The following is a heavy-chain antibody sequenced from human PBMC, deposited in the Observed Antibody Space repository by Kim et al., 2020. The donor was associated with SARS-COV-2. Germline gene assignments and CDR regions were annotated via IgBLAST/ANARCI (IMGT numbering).Heavy chain of an antibody. CDR3: ASSPYDFWSGYYPNYYYGMDV. CDR2: IYYSGST. V-gene: IGHV4-59*01. D-gene: IGHD3-3*01. CDR1: GGSISSYY. Sequence: SETLSLTCTVSGGSISSYYWSWIRQPPGKGLEWIGYIYYSGSTNYNPSLKSRVTISVDTSKNQFSLKLSSVTAADTAVYYCASSPYDFWSGYYPNYYYGMDVWGQGTTVTVSS. J-gene: IGHJ6*02.